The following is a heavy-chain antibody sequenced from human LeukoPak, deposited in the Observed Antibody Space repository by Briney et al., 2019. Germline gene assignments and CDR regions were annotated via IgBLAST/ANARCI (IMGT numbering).Heavy chain of an antibody. Sequence: GSLRLSCAASGFTFSTYAMHWVRQGPGKGLEWVAVISYDGSNKYYADSVKGRFTISRDNSKNTLYLQMSILSAEDPAVYYCARTTTPHYYGSGSYALGYWGQGTLVTVPS. CDR1: GFTFSTYA. V-gene: IGHV3-30-3*01. CDR2: ISYDGSNK. CDR3: ARTTTPHYYGSGSYALGY. D-gene: IGHD3-10*01. J-gene: IGHJ4*02.